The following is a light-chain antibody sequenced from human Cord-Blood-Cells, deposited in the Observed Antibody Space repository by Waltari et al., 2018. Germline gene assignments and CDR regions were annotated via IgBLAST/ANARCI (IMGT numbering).Light chain of an antibody. Sequence: EIVLTQSPGTLSLSPGERATLSCRASQSVSSSYLAWYQQKPGKATRLLTYGASSGATGIPDSFSGSGSGTDFTLTISRLEPEDFAVYYCQQDGSSSWTFGQGTKVEIK. V-gene: IGKV3-20*01. CDR2: GAS. CDR3: QQDGSSSWT. J-gene: IGKJ1*01. CDR1: QSVSSSY.